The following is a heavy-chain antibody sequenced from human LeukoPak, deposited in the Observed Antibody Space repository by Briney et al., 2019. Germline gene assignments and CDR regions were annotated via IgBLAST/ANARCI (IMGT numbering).Heavy chain of an antibody. CDR1: GGTFSGYA. Sequence: SVKVSCKASGGTFSGYAISWVRQAPGQGLEWMGGIIPIFGTANYAQKFQGRVTITADESTSTAYMELSSLRSEDTAVYYCASQPSLYSSSWYGRLDPWGQGTLVTVSS. CDR2: IIPIFGTA. J-gene: IGHJ5*02. D-gene: IGHD6-13*01. V-gene: IGHV1-69*01. CDR3: ASQPSLYSSSWYGRLDP.